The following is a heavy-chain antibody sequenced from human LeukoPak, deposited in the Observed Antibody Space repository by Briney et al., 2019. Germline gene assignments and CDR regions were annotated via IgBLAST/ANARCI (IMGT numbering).Heavy chain of an antibody. V-gene: IGHV1-18*04. Sequence: ASVKVSCKASGYTFTGYYMHWVRQAPGQGLEWMGWISAYNGNTNYAQKLQGRVTMTTDTSTSTAYMELRSLRSDDTAAYYCARAAPPYCSGGSCYSGYWGQGTLVTVSS. J-gene: IGHJ4*02. D-gene: IGHD2-15*01. CDR1: GYTFTGYY. CDR2: ISAYNGNT. CDR3: ARAAPPYCSGGSCYSGY.